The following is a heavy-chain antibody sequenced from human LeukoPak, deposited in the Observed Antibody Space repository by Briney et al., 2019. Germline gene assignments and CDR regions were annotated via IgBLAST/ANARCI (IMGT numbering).Heavy chain of an antibody. J-gene: IGHJ4*02. CDR3: ARGAEGIAAADSNFDY. Sequence: GGSLRLSCAASGFTFDDYAMHWVRQAPGKGLEWVSGISWNSGSIDYADSVKGRFTISRDNAKNSLYLQMNSLRAEDTAVYYCARGAEGIAAADSNFDYWGQGTLVTVSS. CDR2: ISWNSGSI. D-gene: IGHD6-13*01. V-gene: IGHV3-9*01. CDR1: GFTFDDYA.